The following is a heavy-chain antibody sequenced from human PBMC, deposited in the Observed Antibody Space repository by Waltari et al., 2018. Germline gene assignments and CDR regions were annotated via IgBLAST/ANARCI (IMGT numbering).Heavy chain of an antibody. D-gene: IGHD2-2*01. CDR1: GYSISSGYY. CDR2: IYHSGST. V-gene: IGHV4-38-2*01. Sequence: QVQLQESGPGLVKPSETLSLTCAVPGYSISSGYYWGWLRQPPGKGLEWIGSIYHSGSTYYNPSLKSRVTISVDTSKNQFSLKLSSVTAADTAVYYCATRYDTIVVVPAHAFDIWGQGTMVTVSS. CDR3: ATRYDTIVVVPAHAFDI. J-gene: IGHJ3*02.